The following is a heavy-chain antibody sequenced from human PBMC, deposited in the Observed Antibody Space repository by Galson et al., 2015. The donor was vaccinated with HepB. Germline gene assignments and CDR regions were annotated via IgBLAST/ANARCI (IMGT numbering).Heavy chain of an antibody. J-gene: IGHJ3*02. Sequence: SLRLSCAASGFTFGDYAMSWFRQAPGKGLEWVGFIRSKAYGGTTEYAASVKGRFTISRDDSKSIAYLQMNSLKTEDTAVYYCTRDFPPQYYYDSSGYIALDAFDIWGQGTMVTVSS. CDR3: TRDFPPQYYYDSSGYIALDAFDI. V-gene: IGHV3-49*03. CDR1: GFTFGDYA. D-gene: IGHD3-22*01. CDR2: IRSKAYGGTT.